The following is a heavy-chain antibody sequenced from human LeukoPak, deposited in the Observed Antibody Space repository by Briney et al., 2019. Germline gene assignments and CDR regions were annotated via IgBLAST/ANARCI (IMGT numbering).Heavy chain of an antibody. CDR3: ARPYDILTGYYNERAAFDI. V-gene: IGHV4-31*03. D-gene: IGHD3-9*01. CDR1: GGSISSGGFY. CDR2: IYYSGST. J-gene: IGHJ3*02. Sequence: SETLSLTCTVSGGSISSGGFYWSWIRQHPGKGLQWIGYIYYSGSTSYNPSLKSRVSISLDTSKNQFSLKLSSVTAADTAVYYCARPYDILTGYYNERAAFDIWGQGTMVTVSS.